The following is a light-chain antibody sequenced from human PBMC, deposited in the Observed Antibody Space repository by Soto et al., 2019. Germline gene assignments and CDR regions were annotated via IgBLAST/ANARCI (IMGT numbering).Light chain of an antibody. J-gene: IGKJ1*01. CDR3: PQHSHWPPWT. V-gene: IGKV3-11*01. CDR1: ENVRAF. CDR2: GAS. Sequence: EVVLTQSPATLSLSPGERATLSCRASENVRAFLDWYQQKPGQAPRLLIYGASKRATGSPDRFRGRGSGTVFTLTISSLEPVAFAVYYGPQHSHWPPWTFGQGTKVDIK.